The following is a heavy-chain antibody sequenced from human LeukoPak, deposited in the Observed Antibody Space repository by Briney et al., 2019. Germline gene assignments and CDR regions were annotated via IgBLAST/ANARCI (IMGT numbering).Heavy chain of an antibody. V-gene: IGHV3-33*08. CDR1: GFTFSSYA. J-gene: IGHJ4*02. CDR3: ARDRLTGYSGSNALSI. CDR2: IWYDGSNK. D-gene: IGHD1-26*01. Sequence: GGSLRLSCAGSGFTFSSYAMHWVRQAPGKGLEWVAVIWYDGSNKYYADSVKGRFTISRDNSKNTLYLQMNSPRAEDTAVYYCARDRLTGYSGSNALSIWGQGTLVTVSS.